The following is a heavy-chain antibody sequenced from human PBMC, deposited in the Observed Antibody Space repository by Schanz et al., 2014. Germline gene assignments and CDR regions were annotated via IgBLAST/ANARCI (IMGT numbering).Heavy chain of an antibody. V-gene: IGHV3-74*01. CDR1: EFTFSSSW. D-gene: IGHD4-17*01. J-gene: IGHJ4*02. CDR3: TRDTDYHFDY. Sequence: EVHLVESGGGLVQPGGSLRLSCAASEFTFSSSWMHWVRQAPGKGLVWVSRTSHDGSFTTFADSVKGRFTISRDNARNTLYLQMNSLRAEDTAVYYCTRDTDYHFDYWGQGTLVTVSS. CDR2: TSHDGSFT.